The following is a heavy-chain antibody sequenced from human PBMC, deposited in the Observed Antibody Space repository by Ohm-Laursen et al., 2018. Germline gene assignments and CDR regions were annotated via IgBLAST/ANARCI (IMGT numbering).Heavy chain of an antibody. V-gene: IGHV1-18*01. CDR2: ISAYNGNT. CDR3: ARDLDSSGYLRSYWYFDL. D-gene: IGHD3-22*01. Sequence: ASVKVSCKAAGYTFTSNTITWVRQAPGQGLEWMGWISAYNGNTNYAQKLQGRVTMTTDTSTSTAYMELRSLRSEDTAVYYCARDLDSSGYLRSYWYFDLWGRGTLVTVSS. CDR1: GYTFTSNT. J-gene: IGHJ2*01.